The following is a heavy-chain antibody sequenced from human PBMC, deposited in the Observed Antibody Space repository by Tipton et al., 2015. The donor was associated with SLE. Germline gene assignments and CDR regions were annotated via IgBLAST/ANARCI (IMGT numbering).Heavy chain of an antibody. D-gene: IGHD3-10*01. CDR1: GYSISSGYF. V-gene: IGHV4-38-2*02. J-gene: IGHJ1*01. CDR3: ARHPRHITASGTFPKAGSQY. CDR2: VSHTETT. Sequence: TLSLTCIVSGYSISSGYFWSWIRQPPGRGLEWIGCVSHTETTYSNPSLKSRVTMSLDTSNNQFSLKVTSVTAAASAVFYCARHPRHITASGTFPKAGSQYWGQGTLVTVSS.